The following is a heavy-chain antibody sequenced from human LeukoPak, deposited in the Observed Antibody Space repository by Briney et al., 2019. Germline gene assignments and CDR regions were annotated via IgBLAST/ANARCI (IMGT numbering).Heavy chain of an antibody. V-gene: IGHV4-4*07. D-gene: IGHD2-21*01. Sequence: PSETLSLTCTVSGGSISSYYWSWIRQPAGKGLEWIGRIYTSGSTNYNPSLKSRVTMSVDTSKNQFSLKLSSVTAADTAVYYCARALQTYSYYYYMDVWGKGTTVTVSS. J-gene: IGHJ6*03. CDR2: IYTSGST. CDR3: ARALQTYSYYYYMDV. CDR1: GGSISSYY.